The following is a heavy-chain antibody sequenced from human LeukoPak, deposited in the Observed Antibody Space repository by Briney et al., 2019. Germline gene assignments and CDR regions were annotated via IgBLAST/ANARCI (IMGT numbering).Heavy chain of an antibody. D-gene: IGHD6-19*01. V-gene: IGHV4-39*01. Sequence: PSETLSLTCTVSGDSISSKTNYWGWFRQPPGKGLEWIGSISYSGSTYYNASLKSRGTISVDTSKNQFSLKLNSVTAADTAVYFCARQVVAVAGTGYFDYWGQGTLVTVSS. CDR2: ISYSGST. J-gene: IGHJ4*02. CDR3: ARQVVAVAGTGYFDY. CDR1: GDSISSKTNY.